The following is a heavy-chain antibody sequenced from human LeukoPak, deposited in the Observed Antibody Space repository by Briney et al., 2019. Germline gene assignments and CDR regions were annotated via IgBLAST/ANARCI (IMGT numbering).Heavy chain of an antibody. V-gene: IGHV3-21*01. J-gene: IGHJ4*02. CDR3: ARDYCSSTSCYIDY. CDR1: GFTFSSYS. CDR2: ISSSSSYI. D-gene: IGHD2-2*02. Sequence: PGGSLRLSCAASGFTFSSYSMNWVRQAPGKGLEWVPSISSSSSYIYYADSVKGRFTISRDNAKNSLYLQMNSLRAEDTAVYYCARDYCSSTSCYIDYWGQGTLVTVSS.